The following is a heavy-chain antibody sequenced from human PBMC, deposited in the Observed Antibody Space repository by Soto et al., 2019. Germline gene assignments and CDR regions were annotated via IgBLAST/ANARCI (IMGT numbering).Heavy chain of an antibody. CDR3: ADLSLGYCSSTTCPPDY. CDR1: GGSLNQYA. D-gene: IGHD2-15*01. V-gene: IGHV1-69*12. CDR2: IIPSFGRT. J-gene: IGHJ4*02. Sequence: QVQLVQSGAEVKKPGSSVKVSCKVSGGSLNQYAISWVRQTPGQGLEWMGGIIPSFGRTSYAQKFQGRVTITADESTTTVNLELRGLSSEDSAIYFCADLSLGYCSSTTCPPDYWGQGTLVTVSS.